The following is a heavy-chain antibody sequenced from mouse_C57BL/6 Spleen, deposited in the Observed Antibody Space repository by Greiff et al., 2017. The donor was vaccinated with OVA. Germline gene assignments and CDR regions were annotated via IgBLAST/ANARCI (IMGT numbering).Heavy chain of an antibody. V-gene: IGHV1-74*01. J-gene: IGHJ3*01. Sequence: VQLQQPGAELVKPGASVKVSCKASGYTFTSYWMHWVKQRPGQGLEWIGRIHPSDSDTNYNQKFKGKATLTVDKSSSTAYMQLSSLTSEDSAVYYCATEGYDYDVWFAYWGQGTLVTVSA. CDR1: GYTFTSYW. CDR2: IHPSDSDT. CDR3: ATEGYDYDVWFAY. D-gene: IGHD2-4*01.